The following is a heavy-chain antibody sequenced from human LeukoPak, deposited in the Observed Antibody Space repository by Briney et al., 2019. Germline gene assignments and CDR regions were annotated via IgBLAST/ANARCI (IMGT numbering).Heavy chain of an antibody. CDR2: IYYSGRT. V-gene: IGHV4-39*07. CDR1: GGSISSSSYY. Sequence: SETLSLTCTVSGGSISSSSYYWGWIRQPPGKGLEWIGSIYYSGRTNYNPSLQSRVTISLDTSNNQFSLKLTSVTAADTAVYYCARGHSTGYYSNRFDPWGQGTLVTVSS. J-gene: IGHJ5*02. CDR3: ARGHSTGYYSNRFDP. D-gene: IGHD3-22*01.